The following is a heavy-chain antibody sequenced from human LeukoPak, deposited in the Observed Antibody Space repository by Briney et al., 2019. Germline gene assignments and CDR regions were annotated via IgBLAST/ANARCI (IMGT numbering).Heavy chain of an antibody. Sequence: GGSLRLSCAASGFTFSSYAMSWVRQAPGKGLEWVSAIRGSGGSTYYADSVKGRFTISRDNSKNTLYLQMNSLRAEDTAVYYCAEMGCTNGACQGYYYMDVWGKGTTVTVSS. J-gene: IGHJ6*03. D-gene: IGHD2-8*01. CDR3: AEMGCTNGACQGYYYMDV. V-gene: IGHV3-23*01. CDR1: GFTFSSYA. CDR2: IRGSGGST.